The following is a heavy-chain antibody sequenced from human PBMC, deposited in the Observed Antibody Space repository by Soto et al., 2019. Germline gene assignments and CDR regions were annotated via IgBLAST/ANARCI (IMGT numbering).Heavy chain of an antibody. CDR2: IYSGGST. J-gene: IGHJ4*02. CDR3: ARDLAGSHPLLSEGYFDY. CDR1: GFTVSSNY. V-gene: IGHV3-66*01. D-gene: IGHD2-21*02. Sequence: SGGSLRLSCAASGFTVSSNYMSWVRQAPGKGLEWVSVIYSGGSTYYADSVKGRFTISRDNSKNTLYLQMNSLRAEDTAVYYCARDLAGSHPLLSEGYFDYWGQGTLVTVSS.